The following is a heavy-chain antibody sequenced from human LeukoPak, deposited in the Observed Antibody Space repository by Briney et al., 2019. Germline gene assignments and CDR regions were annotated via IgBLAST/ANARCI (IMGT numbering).Heavy chain of an antibody. V-gene: IGHV1-8*03. CDR1: GYTFTTYD. D-gene: IGHD3-16*01. CDR3: VRALCADSRCKYYAFIDV. CDR2: INPKSGDT. Sequence: ASVKVSCKASGYTFTTYDINWVRQATGQGLEWIGWINPKSGDTGHAQKFQGRVSITRDTSISTAYMELSSLRSEDTAVYYCVRALCADSRCKYYAFIDVWGEGTTVTVSS. J-gene: IGHJ6*03.